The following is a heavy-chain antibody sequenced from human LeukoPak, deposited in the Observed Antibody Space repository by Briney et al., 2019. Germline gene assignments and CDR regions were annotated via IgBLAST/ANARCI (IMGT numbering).Heavy chain of an antibody. CDR3: ASGYSYDLFDY. Sequence: SETLSLTCTVSGYSISSGYYWGWIRQPPGKGLQWIGSINYSGNTYYNPSLKSRVTISVDTSKNQFSLKLSSVTAADTAVYYCASGYSYDLFDYWGQGTLVTVSS. J-gene: IGHJ4*02. D-gene: IGHD5-18*01. CDR1: GYSISSGYY. V-gene: IGHV4-38-2*02. CDR2: INYSGNT.